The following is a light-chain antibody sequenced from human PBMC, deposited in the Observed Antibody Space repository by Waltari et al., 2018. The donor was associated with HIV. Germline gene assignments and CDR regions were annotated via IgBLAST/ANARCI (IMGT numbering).Light chain of an antibody. J-gene: IGLJ1*01. V-gene: IGLV2-14*01. CDR3: SSYTSSSTLEV. CDR2: EVS. Sequence: QSALTQPASVSGSPGQSITISCTGTSSDVGGYNYVSWYQQHPGKAPKLMIYEVSYRPAGFSKRFSGSKSGNTASLTISGLQAEDEADYYCSSYTSSSTLEVFGTGTKVTVL. CDR1: SSDVGGYNY.